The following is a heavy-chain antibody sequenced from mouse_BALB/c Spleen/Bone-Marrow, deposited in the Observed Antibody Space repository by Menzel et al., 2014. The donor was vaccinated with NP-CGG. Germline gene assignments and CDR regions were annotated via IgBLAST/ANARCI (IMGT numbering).Heavy chain of an antibody. CDR1: GFTFXSYS. Sequence: EVKLVESGGGLVQPGGSLKLSCAASGFTFXSYSMSWVRQTPEKRLEWVAYISNGGGSTYYPDTVKGRFTISRDNAKNTLYLQMSSLKSEDTAMYYCARQLGLRVDYWGQGSSVTVSS. V-gene: IGHV5-12-2*01. CDR2: ISNGGGST. CDR3: ARQLGLRVDY. J-gene: IGHJ4*01. D-gene: IGHD3-1*01.